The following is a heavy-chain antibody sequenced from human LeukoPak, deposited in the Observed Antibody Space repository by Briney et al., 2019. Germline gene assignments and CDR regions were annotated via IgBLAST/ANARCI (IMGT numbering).Heavy chain of an antibody. CDR1: GFTFSSYA. J-gene: IGHJ6*02. CDR2: ISYDGSNK. D-gene: IGHD3-10*01. V-gene: IGHV3-30-3*01. Sequence: PGGSLRLSCAASGFTFSSYAMHWVRQAPGKGLEWVAVISYDGSNKYYADSVKGRFTISRDNSKNTLYLQMNSLRAEDTAVYYCARDQDGSGSYYYYYGMDVWGQGTTVTVSS. CDR3: ARDQDGSGSYYYYYGMDV.